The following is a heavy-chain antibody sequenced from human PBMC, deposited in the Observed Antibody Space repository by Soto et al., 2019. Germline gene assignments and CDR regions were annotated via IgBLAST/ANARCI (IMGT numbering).Heavy chain of an antibody. CDR3: VLWPPYSVDY. V-gene: IGHV3-23*01. Sequence: EGQLLESGGGLVQPGGSLRLSCAASGFTFSSYAMSWVRQAPGKGLEWVSAIGGSGGITYYADSVKGRFTISRDNSKNTLYLQMNSLRAEDTAVYYCVLWPPYSVDYWGQGTLVTVSS. CDR1: GFTFSSYA. J-gene: IGHJ4*02. CDR2: IGGSGGIT. D-gene: IGHD2-15*01.